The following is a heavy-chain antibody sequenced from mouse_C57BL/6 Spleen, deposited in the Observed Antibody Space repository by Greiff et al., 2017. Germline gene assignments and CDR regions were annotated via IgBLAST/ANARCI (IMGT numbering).Heavy chain of an antibody. CDR2: INPNYGTT. D-gene: IGHD2-4*01. CDR3: AQERRDYGDAMDY. CDR1: GYSFTDYN. V-gene: IGHV1-39*01. Sequence: LVESGPELVKPGASVKISCKASGYSFTDYNMNWVKQSTGKSLEWIGVINPNYGTTSYNQKFKGKATLTVDQSSSTAYMQLNSLTSEDSAVYYCAQERRDYGDAMDYWGQGTSVTVSA. J-gene: IGHJ4*01.